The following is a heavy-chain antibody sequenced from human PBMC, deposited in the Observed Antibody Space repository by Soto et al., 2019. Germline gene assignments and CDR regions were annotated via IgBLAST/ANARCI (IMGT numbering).Heavy chain of an antibody. Sequence: GGSLRLFCAASGFICSSYAMSWVRQAPGKGLEWVSAISGSGGSTYYADSVKGRFTISRDNSKNTLYLQMNSLRAEDAAVYFYAKDSLQPPSPFDYWRQGTLVTV. CDR2: ISGSGGST. CDR3: AKDSLQPPSPFDY. V-gene: IGHV3-23*01. CDR1: GFICSSYA. J-gene: IGHJ4*02.